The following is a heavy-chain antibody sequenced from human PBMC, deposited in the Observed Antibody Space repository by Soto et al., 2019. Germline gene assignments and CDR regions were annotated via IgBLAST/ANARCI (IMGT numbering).Heavy chain of an antibody. V-gene: IGHV1-69*12. CDR2: IIPIFGTA. CDR3: ARDVIAAADTAG. CDR1: GGTFSSYA. J-gene: IGHJ4*02. Sequence: QVQLVQSGAEVKKPGSSVKVSCKASGGTFSSYAISWVRQAPGQGLEWMGGIIPIFGTANYAQKFQGRVTSTEDECTSTAYLELSSLRSEDTAVYYCARDVIAAADTAGWGQGTLVTVSS. D-gene: IGHD6-13*01.